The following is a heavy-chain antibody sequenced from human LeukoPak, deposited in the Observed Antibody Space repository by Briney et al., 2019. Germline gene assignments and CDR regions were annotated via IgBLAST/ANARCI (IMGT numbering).Heavy chain of an antibody. CDR1: GFTFSAYG. CDR3: AKSDISGWTVVGL. Sequence: GGSLRLSCAASGFTFSAYGMHWVRQAPGKGLEWVAVISSGGSNKYYADSLKGRFTISRDNSKNSLYLQMNSLRAEDTAVYYCAKSDISGWTVVGLWGQGTLVTVSS. D-gene: IGHD6-19*01. J-gene: IGHJ4*02. CDR2: ISSGGSNK. V-gene: IGHV3-30*18.